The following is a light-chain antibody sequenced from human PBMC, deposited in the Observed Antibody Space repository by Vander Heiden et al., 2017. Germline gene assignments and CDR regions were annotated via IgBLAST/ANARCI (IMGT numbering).Light chain of an antibody. V-gene: IGLV3-1*01. Sequence: SYELTQPPSVSVSPGQTASITCSGDKLGDKYACWYQQKPGQSPVLVIYQDSKRPSGIPERFSGSKSGNTATLTISGTQAMDEADYYCQAWDSSIYWVFGGGTKLTVL. CDR2: QDS. CDR1: KLGDKY. J-gene: IGLJ3*02. CDR3: QAWDSSIYWV.